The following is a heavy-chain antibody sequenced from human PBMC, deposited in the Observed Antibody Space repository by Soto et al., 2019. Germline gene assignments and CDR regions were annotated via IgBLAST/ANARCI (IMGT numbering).Heavy chain of an antibody. CDR1: GFTFSSYG. CDR3: AKDIVRYTYGACDY. V-gene: IGHV3-30*18. CDR2: ISYDGSNK. Sequence: QVQLVESGGAVVQPGKSLRLSCAASGFTFSSYGMYWVRQAPGKGLEWVAAISYDGSNKYHADFVKGRFTISRDNSKNTLYLQMNSLSAEDTAVYYCAKDIVRYTYGACDYWGQGALVSVSS. D-gene: IGHD5-18*01. J-gene: IGHJ4*02.